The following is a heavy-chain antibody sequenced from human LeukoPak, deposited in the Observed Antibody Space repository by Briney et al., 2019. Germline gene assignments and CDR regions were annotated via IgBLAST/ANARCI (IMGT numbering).Heavy chain of an antibody. J-gene: IGHJ4*02. CDR2: IYSGGTT. V-gene: IGHV3-53*04. Sequence: GGSLRLSCAASGFTVSTNCMTWVRQAPGKGLEWVSTIYSGGTTYYADSVMGRFTISRHNSRNTLYLQMNSLRAEDTSVYYCARVDTVMAYYFDLWGQGTLVTVSS. CDR3: ARVDTVMAYYFDL. D-gene: IGHD5-18*01. CDR1: GFTVSTNC.